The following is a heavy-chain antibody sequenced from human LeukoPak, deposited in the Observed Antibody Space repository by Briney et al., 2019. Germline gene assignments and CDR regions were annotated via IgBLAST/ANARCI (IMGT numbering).Heavy chain of an antibody. J-gene: IGHJ5*02. CDR1: GFTFSSYA. CDR2: ISGSGGST. V-gene: IGHV3-23*01. D-gene: IGHD3-22*01. CDR3: ASYYYDSSGSNWFDP. Sequence: GGSLRLSCAASGFTFSSYAMSWVRQAPGKGLEWVSAISGSGGSTYYADSVKGRFTISRDNAKNSLYLQMNSLRAEDTAVYYCASYYYDSSGSNWFDPWGQGTWSPSPQ.